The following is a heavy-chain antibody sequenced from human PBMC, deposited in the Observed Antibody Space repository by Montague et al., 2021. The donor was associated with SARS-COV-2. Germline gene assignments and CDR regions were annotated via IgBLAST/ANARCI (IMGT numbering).Heavy chain of an antibody. J-gene: IGHJ6*02. CDR1: GFTFSSYG. D-gene: IGHD3-3*01. Sequence: SLRLSCAASGFTFSSYGMHWVRQAPGKGLEWVAVIWYDGSNKYYADSVKGRFTISRDNSKNTLYLQMNSLRAEDTAVYYCARDPYDFWSGANPGMDVRGQGTTVTVSS. V-gene: IGHV3-33*01. CDR3: ARDPYDFWSGANPGMDV. CDR2: IWYDGSNK.